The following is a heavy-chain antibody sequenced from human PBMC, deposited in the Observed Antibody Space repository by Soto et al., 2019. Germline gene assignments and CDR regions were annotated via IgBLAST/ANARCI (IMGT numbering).Heavy chain of an antibody. V-gene: IGHV1-69*13. CDR1: GGTFSSYA. D-gene: IGHD3-9*01. CDR3: ARAPSYYDILTGRPGRFDP. CDR2: IIPIFGTA. Sequence: SVKVSCKASGGTFSSYAISWVRQAPGQGLEWMGGIIPIFGTANYAQKFQGRVTITADESTSTAYMELSGLRSEDTAVYYCARAPSYYDILTGRPGRFDPWGQGTLVTVSS. J-gene: IGHJ5*02.